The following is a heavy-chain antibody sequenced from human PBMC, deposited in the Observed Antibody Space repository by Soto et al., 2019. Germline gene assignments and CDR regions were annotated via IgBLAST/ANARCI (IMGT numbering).Heavy chain of an antibody. V-gene: IGHV4-4*07. CDR2: IFSSGST. J-gene: IGHJ4*02. CDR1: GGSINTFY. CDR3: TREGSYSAYNFAHGIQLWSFDF. D-gene: IGHD5-12*01. Sequence: SETLSLTCTVSGGSINTFYWSWVRQPAGKGLEWIGRIFSSGSTSFNPSLESRVAMSVDTSKNHFSLNLSSVTAADMAVYYCTREGSYSAYNFAHGIQLWSFDFWGQGALVTVS.